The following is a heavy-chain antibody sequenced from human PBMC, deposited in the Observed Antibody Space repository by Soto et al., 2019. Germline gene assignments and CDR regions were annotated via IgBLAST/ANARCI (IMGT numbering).Heavy chain of an antibody. J-gene: IGHJ5*02. V-gene: IGHV3-11*01. CDR2: ISGSGRTI. CDR3: ARLPFAWGWFDP. D-gene: IGHD3-16*01. Sequence: QVQLVESGGGLVKPGGSLRLSCAASGIVFSDYMSWVRQAPGKGLEWLSYISGSGRTIYSADSVKGRFTISRDNATNSLDLQMNSLRAEDTAVYYCARLPFAWGWFDPWGQGTLVTVSS. CDR1: GIVFSDY.